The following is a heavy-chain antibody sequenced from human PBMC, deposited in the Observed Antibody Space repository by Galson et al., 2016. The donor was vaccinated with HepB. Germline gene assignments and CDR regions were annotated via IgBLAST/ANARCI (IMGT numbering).Heavy chain of an antibody. CDR3: ARGRGMATIGNFYDN. V-gene: IGHV4-59*01. J-gene: IGHJ4*02. Sequence: ETLSLTCSVSGGSIRGYYWTWIRQSPGKGLEWIGYVYYSATTNYNPSLKSRVTISLDTSQTQFSLKLSSVTAADAGLYYCARGRGMATIGNFYDNWGQGTLVTVSS. CDR1: GGSIRGYY. D-gene: IGHD5-24*01. CDR2: VYYSATT.